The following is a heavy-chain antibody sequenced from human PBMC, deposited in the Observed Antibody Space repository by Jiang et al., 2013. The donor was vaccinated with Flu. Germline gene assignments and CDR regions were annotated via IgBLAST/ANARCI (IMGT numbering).Heavy chain of an antibody. CDR2: IYYSGST. Sequence: GSGLVKPSETLSLTCTVSGGSISSYYWSWIRQPPGKGLEWIGYIYYSGSTNYNPSLKSRVTISVDTSKNQFSLKLSSVTAADTAVYYCARDRGYSSGWYEDAFDIWGQGTMVTVSS. D-gene: IGHD6-19*01. V-gene: IGHV4-59*01. CDR3: ARDRGYSSGWYEDAFDI. CDR1: GGSISSYY. J-gene: IGHJ3*02.